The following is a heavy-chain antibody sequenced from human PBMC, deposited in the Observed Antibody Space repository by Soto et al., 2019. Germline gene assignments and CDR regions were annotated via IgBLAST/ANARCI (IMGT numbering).Heavy chain of an antibody. CDR3: ARSENAIYYDFWSHPDVFDY. D-gene: IGHD3-3*01. CDR2: ISAYNGNT. V-gene: IGHV1-18*01. Sequence: ASVKVSCKASGYTFTSYGISWVRQAPGQGLEWMGWISAYNGNTNYAQKLQGRVTMTTDTSTSTAYMELRSLRSDDTAVYYCARSENAIYYDFWSHPDVFDYWRQGTLVTVSS. CDR1: GYTFTSYG. J-gene: IGHJ4*02.